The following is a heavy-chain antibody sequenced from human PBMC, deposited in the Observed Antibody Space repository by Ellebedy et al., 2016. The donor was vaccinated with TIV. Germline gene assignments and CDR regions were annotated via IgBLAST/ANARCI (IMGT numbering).Heavy chain of an antibody. D-gene: IGHD4-23*01. CDR1: GFTFRNYA. J-gene: IGHJ2*01. CDR2: IWPDGSEE. CDR3: ARPTTVVTYWYFDL. Sequence: PGGSLRLSCAASGFTFRNYAMHWVRQAPGKGLEWVAVIWPDGSEEYYADSVKGRFTISRDDSKSTLYLQMNSLRAEDTAVYYCARPTTVVTYWYFDLWGRGTLVTVSS. V-gene: IGHV3-33*01.